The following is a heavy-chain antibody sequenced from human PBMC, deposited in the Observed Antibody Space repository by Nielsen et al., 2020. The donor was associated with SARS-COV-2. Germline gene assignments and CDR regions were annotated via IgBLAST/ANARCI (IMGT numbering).Heavy chain of an antibody. CDR2: INPNSGGT. J-gene: IGHJ4*02. CDR1: EYTFTKYF. CDR3: ARGRTGTPFVG. V-gene: IGHV1-2*06. D-gene: IGHD3/OR15-3a*01. Sequence: ASVKVSCKASEYTFTKYFINWVRQAPGQGLEWMGRINPNSGGTNYAQKFQGRVTMTRDTSISTAYMELSRLRSDDTAVYYCARGRTGTPFVGWGQGTLVTVSS.